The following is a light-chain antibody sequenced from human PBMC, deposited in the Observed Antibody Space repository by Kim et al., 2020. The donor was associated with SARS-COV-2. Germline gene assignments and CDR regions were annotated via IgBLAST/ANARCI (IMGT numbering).Light chain of an antibody. Sequence: RQTATLTCTGNCNNVGNQGAVWLQQSQGHPPRLLSYMNNDRPSGISERLSASRSGNTASLTITGLQPEDETDYYCSAWDSSLSSWVFGGGTQLTVL. CDR3: SAWDSSLSSWV. CDR2: MNN. CDR1: CNNVGNQG. V-gene: IGLV10-54*01. J-gene: IGLJ3*02.